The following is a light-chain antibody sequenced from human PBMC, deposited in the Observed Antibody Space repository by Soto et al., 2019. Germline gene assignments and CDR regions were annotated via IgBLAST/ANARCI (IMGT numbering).Light chain of an antibody. V-gene: IGKV1-39*01. J-gene: IGKJ1*01. CDR2: DAS. CDR1: QRLXNH. Sequence: DIQVTQSASSLSASVEDRVIITCRASQRLXNHFNWYQQKPGKAPKLLXDDASSLQRGGPSRLSGSRSAPDFTLTISSMQPEYFATYYFQQSYSCPPTFGQGTKVDIK. CDR3: QQSYSCPPT.